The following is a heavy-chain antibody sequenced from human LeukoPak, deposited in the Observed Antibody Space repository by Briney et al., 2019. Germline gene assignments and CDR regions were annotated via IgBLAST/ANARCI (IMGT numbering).Heavy chain of an antibody. CDR3: AREDPQTTVPEGMDV. CDR2: IYYSGTT. D-gene: IGHD4-17*01. CDR1: GGSISYYY. J-gene: IGHJ6*02. Sequence: SETLSLTCTVSGGSISYYYWSWIRQSPGKGLEWIGYIYYSGTTNYNPSLKSRVTISVDTSKHQFSLQLRSVTAADTAVYYCAREDPQTTVPEGMDVWGQGTTVTVSS. V-gene: IGHV4-59*01.